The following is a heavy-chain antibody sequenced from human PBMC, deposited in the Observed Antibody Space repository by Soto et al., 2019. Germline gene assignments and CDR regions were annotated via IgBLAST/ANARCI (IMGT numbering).Heavy chain of an antibody. CDR1: GFNFSSYE. J-gene: IGHJ4*02. CDR2: ISHSGNII. V-gene: IGHV3-48*03. CDR3: ARGGADSSGYYYHPLDY. Sequence: PGGSLRLSCAASGFNFSSYEMNWVRQAPGKGLEWVSYISHSGNIIYYADSVKGRFTISRDNAKNSLSLQMNSLRAEDTAVYYCARGGADSSGYYYHPLDYWGQGTLVTVSS. D-gene: IGHD3-22*01.